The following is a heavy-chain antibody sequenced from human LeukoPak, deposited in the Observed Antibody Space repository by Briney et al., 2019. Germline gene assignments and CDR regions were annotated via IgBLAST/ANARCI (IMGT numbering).Heavy chain of an antibody. Sequence: ASVKVSCTASGYTFTAYAMHWVRRAPGQRLEWMGWINAGNGDTKYSQKFQGRVTIAGDTSASTAYMELSSLRSEDTAVYYCARDRGGTGDFDYWGQGTLVTVSS. D-gene: IGHD1-1*01. CDR1: GYTFTAYA. V-gene: IGHV1-3*01. CDR3: ARDRGGTGDFDY. J-gene: IGHJ4*02. CDR2: INAGNGDT.